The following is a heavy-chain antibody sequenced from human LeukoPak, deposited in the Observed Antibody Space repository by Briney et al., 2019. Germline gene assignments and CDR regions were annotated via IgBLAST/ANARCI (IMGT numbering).Heavy chain of an antibody. CDR3: ERWLISSNWFDP. D-gene: IGHD3-16*01. CDR2: IYYSGST. CDR1: GGSISSYY. Sequence: SETLSLTCTVSGGSISSYYWSWIRQPPGKGLEWIGYIYYSGSTNYNPSLKSRVTISVDTSKNQFSLKLNSVTAADTAVYYCERWLISSNWFDPWGQGTLVTVSS. J-gene: IGHJ5*02. V-gene: IGHV4-59*01.